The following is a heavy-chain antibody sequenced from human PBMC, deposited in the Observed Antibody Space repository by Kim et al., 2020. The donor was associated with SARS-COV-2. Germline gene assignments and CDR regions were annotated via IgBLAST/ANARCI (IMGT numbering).Heavy chain of an antibody. J-gene: IGHJ3*02. CDR3: ARVLYYYDSSGYYYNDAFDI. CDR1: GGSISSGGYY. CDR2: IYYSGST. Sequence: SETLSLTCTVSGGSISSGGYYWSWIRQHPGKGLEWIGYIYYSGSTSYNPSLKSRVTISVDTSKNQFSLKLSSVTAADTAVYYCARVLYYYDSSGYYYNDAFDIWGQGTMVTVSS. V-gene: IGHV4-31*03. D-gene: IGHD3-22*01.